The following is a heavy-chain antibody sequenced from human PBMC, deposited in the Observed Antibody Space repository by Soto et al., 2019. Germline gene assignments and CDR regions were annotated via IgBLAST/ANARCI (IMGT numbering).Heavy chain of an antibody. CDR1: GYSFCDFD. V-gene: IGHV1-8*01. CDR3: ARTGGLFTTSWYVFDY. J-gene: IGHJ4*01. D-gene: IGHD6-13*01. CDR2: MNPKRGDT. Sequence: GASVKVSCKTSGYSFCDFDINWIRQAPGQGLEWMGWMNPKRGDTGSAQKFQGRVTMTRNTSINTAFLEVTGLTSDDTAVYFCARTGGLFTTSWYVFDYWG.